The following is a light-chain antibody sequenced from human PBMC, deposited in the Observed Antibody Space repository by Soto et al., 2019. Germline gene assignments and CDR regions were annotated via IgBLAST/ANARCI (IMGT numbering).Light chain of an antibody. CDR3: SSYTSSSTSA. V-gene: IGLV2-14*01. Sequence: QSALTQPASVSGSPGQSITISCTGTSSDVGGYNYVSWYQHHPGKAPKLMIYEVSNRPSGVSNRFSGSKSGNTASLTISGLQAEDEAAYYCSSYTSSSTSAFGTGTKLTVL. J-gene: IGLJ1*01. CDR1: SSDVGGYNY. CDR2: EVS.